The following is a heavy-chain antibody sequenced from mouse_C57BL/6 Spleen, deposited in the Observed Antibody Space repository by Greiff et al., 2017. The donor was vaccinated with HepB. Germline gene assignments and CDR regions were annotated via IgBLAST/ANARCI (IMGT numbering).Heavy chain of an antibody. J-gene: IGHJ1*03. CDR3: ARNKGSTVVEDWYFDD. D-gene: IGHD1-1*01. Sequence: QVQLKESGPGLVQPSQSLSITCTVSGFSLTSYGVHWVRQSPGKGLEWLGVIWSGGSTDYNAAFISRLSISKDNSKSQVFVKMNSLQADDTAIYYCARNKGSTVVEDWYFDDWGTGTTVTVSS. V-gene: IGHV2-2*01. CDR2: IWSGGST. CDR1: GFSLTSYG.